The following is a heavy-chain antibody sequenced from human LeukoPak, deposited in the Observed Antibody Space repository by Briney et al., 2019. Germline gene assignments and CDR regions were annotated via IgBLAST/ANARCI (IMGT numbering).Heavy chain of an antibody. J-gene: IGHJ4*02. Sequence: SETLSLTCAVYGGSFSGYYWSWIRQPPGKGLEWIGEINHSGSTNYNPSLKSRVTISVDTSKNQFPLKLSSVTAADTAVYYCARGPTGTPGYFDYWGQGTLVTVSS. CDR2: INHSGST. CDR3: ARGPTGTPGYFDY. V-gene: IGHV4-34*01. D-gene: IGHD1-1*01. CDR1: GGSFSGYY.